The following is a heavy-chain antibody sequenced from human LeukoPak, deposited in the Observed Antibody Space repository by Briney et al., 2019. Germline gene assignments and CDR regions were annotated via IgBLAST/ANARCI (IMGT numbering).Heavy chain of an antibody. J-gene: IGHJ4*02. D-gene: IGHD4-17*01. V-gene: IGHV3-30*18. CDR2: ISYDASNE. Sequence: QPGGSLRLSCAASKFTFSNYGMHWVRQAPDKGLEWVAVISYDASNEFYADSVKGQFTISRDNSKNTLYLQMNSLRAEDTAVYYCAKDRLRATTTVTSIDYWGQGTLVTVSS. CDR3: AKDRLRATTTVTSIDY. CDR1: KFTFSNYG.